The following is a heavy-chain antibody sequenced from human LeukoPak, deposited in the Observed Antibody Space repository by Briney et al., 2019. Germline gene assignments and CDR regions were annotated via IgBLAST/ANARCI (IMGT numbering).Heavy chain of an antibody. CDR1: GYTFTSYD. Sequence: ASVKVSCKASGYTFTSYDINWARQATGQGLEWMGWMNPNSGNTGYAQRFQGRVTMTRNTSISTACMELSSLRSEDTAVNYCARITGVATITAAAAWGQGTLVTVSS. CDR2: MNPNSGNT. D-gene: IGHD5-12*01. CDR3: ARITGVATITAAAA. V-gene: IGHV1-8*01. J-gene: IGHJ4*02.